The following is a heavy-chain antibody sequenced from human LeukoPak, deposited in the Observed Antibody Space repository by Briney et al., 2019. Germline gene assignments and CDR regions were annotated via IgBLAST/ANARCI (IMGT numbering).Heavy chain of an antibody. CDR3: ARCDWADVYCSP. CDR1: GGSISSGSYY. J-gene: IGHJ4*02. CDR2: IYTSGNT. Sequence: PSQTLSPTCTVSGGSISSGSYYWSWIRQPAGKGLEWIGRIYTSGNTNYNPSLKSRVTISVDTSKNQFSLKLSSVTAADTAVYYCARCDWADVYCSPWGQGTLVTVSS. D-gene: IGHD2-15*01. V-gene: IGHV4-61*02.